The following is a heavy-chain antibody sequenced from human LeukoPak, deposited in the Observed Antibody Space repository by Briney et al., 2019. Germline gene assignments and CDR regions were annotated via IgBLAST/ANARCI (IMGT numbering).Heavy chain of an antibody. CDR3: ARGQVTAGYFDL. D-gene: IGHD3-10*01. CDR1: GGSISSSSYY. V-gene: IGHV4-39*07. CDR2: IYYSGST. Sequence: SETLSLTCTVSGGSISSSSYYWGWIRQPPGKGLEWIGSIYYSGSTYYNPSLKSRVTISVDTSKNQFSLKLSSVTAADTAVYYCARGQVTAGYFDLWGRGTLVTVSS. J-gene: IGHJ2*01.